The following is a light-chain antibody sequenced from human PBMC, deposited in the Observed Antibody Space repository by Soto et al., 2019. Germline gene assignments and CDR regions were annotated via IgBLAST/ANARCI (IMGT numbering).Light chain of an antibody. J-gene: IGKJ2*01. CDR3: QQYGSTPQT. Sequence: DIVLTQSPGTLSLSPGERATLSCRASQSVSSSYLAWYQQKPGQAPRLLIFDASNRATGIPDRFSGSGSGTDFTLTISRLEPEDFVVYYCQQYGSTPQTFGQGTKLEIK. CDR1: QSVSSSY. V-gene: IGKV3-20*01. CDR2: DAS.